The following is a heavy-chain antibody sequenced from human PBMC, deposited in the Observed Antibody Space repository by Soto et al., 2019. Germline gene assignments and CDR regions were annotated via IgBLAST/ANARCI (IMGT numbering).Heavy chain of an antibody. CDR1: GFTFSSYA. V-gene: IGHV3-23*01. D-gene: IGHD3-22*01. J-gene: IGHJ4*02. CDR2: ISGSGGST. CDR3: AKARADYYDSSGYYPFDY. Sequence: GGSLRLSCAASGFTFSSYAMSWVRQAPGKGLEWVSVISGSGGSTYYADSVKGRFTISRDNSKNTLYLQMNSLRAEDTAVYYCAKARADYYDSSGYYPFDYWGQGTLVTVSS.